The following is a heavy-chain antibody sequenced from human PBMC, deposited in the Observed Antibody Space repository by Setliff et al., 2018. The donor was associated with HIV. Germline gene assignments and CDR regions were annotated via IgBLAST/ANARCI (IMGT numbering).Heavy chain of an antibody. CDR2: INSGGAI. Sequence: PGGSLRLSCAASGFTFSDSYMSWVRQAPGKGLEWVSYINSGGAIDYADSVQGRFTISRDNSKNSLYLQMNSLRVEDTAVHYCARDYLYYNLYNGSPVYGMDVWGQGTTVTVSS. D-gene: IGHD3-10*01. J-gene: IGHJ6*02. V-gene: IGHV3-11*04. CDR1: GFTFSDSY. CDR3: ARDYLYYNLYNGSPVYGMDV.